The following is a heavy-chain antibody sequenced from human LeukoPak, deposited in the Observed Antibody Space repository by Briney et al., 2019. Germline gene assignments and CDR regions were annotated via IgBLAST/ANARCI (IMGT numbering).Heavy chain of an antibody. D-gene: IGHD2-15*01. J-gene: IGHJ6*02. V-gene: IGHV3-30*18. CDR1: GFTFSSYG. Sequence: GGSLTLSCAASGFTFSSYGMHWVRQAPGKGLEWVGVISYDGSNKYNADSGKGRFTISRDKSKNTLYLQMNSLRAEDTAAYYCAKTLGYRSRGSCKDDYYYYGMDVSGQGTTVTVSS. CDR3: AKTLGYRSRGSCKDDYYYYGMDV. CDR2: ISYDGSNK.